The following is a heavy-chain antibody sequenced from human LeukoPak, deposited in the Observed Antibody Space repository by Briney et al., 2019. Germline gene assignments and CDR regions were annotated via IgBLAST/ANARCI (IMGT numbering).Heavy chain of an antibody. CDR3: SRDQTPYY. Sequence: GGSLRLSCAASGFTFSSYGMSWVRQAPGKGLEWVSAISGSGGSTYYADSVKGRFTISRDNSKNTLYLQMNSLKTEDTAVYFCSRDQTPYYWGQGTLVTVSS. CDR2: ISGSGGST. V-gene: IGHV3-23*01. CDR1: GFTFSSYG. D-gene: IGHD5-24*01. J-gene: IGHJ4*02.